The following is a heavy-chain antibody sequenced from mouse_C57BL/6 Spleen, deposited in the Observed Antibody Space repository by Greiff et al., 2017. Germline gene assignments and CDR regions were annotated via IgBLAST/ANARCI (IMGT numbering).Heavy chain of an antibody. V-gene: IGHV1-26*01. CDR2: INPNNGGT. Sequence: EVQLQQSGPELVKPGASVKISCKASGYTFTDYYMNWVKQSHGKSLEWIGDINPNNGGTSYNQKFKGKATLTVDKSSSTAYMELRSLTSEDSAVYYCARNRINTDYYAMDYWGQGTSVTVSS. D-gene: IGHD1-1*01. CDR3: ARNRINTDYYAMDY. J-gene: IGHJ4*01. CDR1: GYTFTDYY.